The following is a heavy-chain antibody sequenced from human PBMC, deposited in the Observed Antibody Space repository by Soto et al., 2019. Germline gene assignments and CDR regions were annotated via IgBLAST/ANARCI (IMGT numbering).Heavy chain of an antibody. D-gene: IGHD2-8*01. CDR3: AREYCTNGVCYYFDY. Sequence: SETLSLTCAVSGGSISSGGYSWSWIRQPPGKGLEWIGYIYHSGSTYYNPSLKSRVTISVGRSKNQFSLKLSSVTAADTAVYYCAREYCTNGVCYYFDYWGQGTLVTVSS. CDR2: IYHSGST. CDR1: GGSISSGGYS. J-gene: IGHJ4*02. V-gene: IGHV4-30-2*01.